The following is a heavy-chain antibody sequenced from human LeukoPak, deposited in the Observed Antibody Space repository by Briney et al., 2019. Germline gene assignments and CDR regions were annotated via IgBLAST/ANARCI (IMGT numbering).Heavy chain of an antibody. J-gene: IGHJ4*02. D-gene: IGHD7-27*01. CDR2: IATGSSHI. CDR1: GFTFSPSG. V-gene: IGHV3-21*01. Sequence: GGSLRISCAASGFTFSPSGMTWVRQAPGKGLEWVSTIATGSSHIFYADSVKGRFTTSRDDAKNSLYLQLHSLRTEDTGIYYCARDGPNWSRDCWGQGTLDTVSS. CDR3: ARDGPNWSRDC.